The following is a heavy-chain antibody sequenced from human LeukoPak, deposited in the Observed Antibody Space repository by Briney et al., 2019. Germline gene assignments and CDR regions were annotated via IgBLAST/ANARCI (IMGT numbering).Heavy chain of an antibody. CDR3: ARHRCSGGSCYPMNWFDP. V-gene: IGHV4-39*01. J-gene: IGHJ5*02. Sequence: TPSETLSLTCTVSGGSISSSSYYWGWIRQPPGKGLEWIGSIYYSGSTYYNPSLKSRVTISVDTSKNQFSLKLSSVTAADTAVYYCARHRCSGGSCYPMNWFDPWGQGTLVTVSS. D-gene: IGHD2-15*01. CDR2: IYYSGST. CDR1: GGSISSSSYY.